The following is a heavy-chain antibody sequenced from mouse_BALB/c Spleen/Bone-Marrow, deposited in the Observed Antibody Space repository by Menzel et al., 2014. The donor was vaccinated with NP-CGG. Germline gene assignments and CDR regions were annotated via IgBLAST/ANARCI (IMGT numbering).Heavy chain of an antibody. CDR2: ISPGSGDI. CDR1: GYTFTDHA. D-gene: IGHD2-10*02. V-gene: IGHV1S53*02. Sequence: VQLQQSDAELVKPGASVKISCKASGYTFTDHAIHWVKQKPEQGLEWIGYISPGSGDIKYNEKFKGKATLTADKSSSTAYMQLNSLTSEDSAVYFCKGWYGRYFDVWGAGTTVTVSS. J-gene: IGHJ1*01. CDR3: KGWYGRYFDV.